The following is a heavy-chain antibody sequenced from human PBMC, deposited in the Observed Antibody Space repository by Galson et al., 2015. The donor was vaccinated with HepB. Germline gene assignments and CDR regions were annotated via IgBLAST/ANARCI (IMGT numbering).Heavy chain of an antibody. V-gene: IGHV3-53*01. CDR3: ARDHPHSGCGS. J-gene: IGHJ5*02. CDR2: IYSGGST. Sequence: SLRLSCAASGFTVSSNYMSWVRQAPGKGLEWVSVIYSGGSTYYADSVKGRCTISTQNSKNTLYLQMNSLRAEDTAVYYCARDHPHSGCGSWGQGTLVTVSS. D-gene: IGHD3-10*01. CDR1: GFTVSSNY.